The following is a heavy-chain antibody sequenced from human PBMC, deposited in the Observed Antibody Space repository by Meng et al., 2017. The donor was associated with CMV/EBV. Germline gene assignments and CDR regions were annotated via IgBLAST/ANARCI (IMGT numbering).Heavy chain of an antibody. CDR3: ARVGYSNYEPLYYYYGMDV. CDR1: GFTFSSYS. J-gene: IGHJ6*02. V-gene: IGHV3-21*01. D-gene: IGHD4-11*01. Sequence: GESLKISCAASGFTFSSYSMNWVRQAPGKGLEWVSSISSSSSYIDYADSVKGRFTISRDNAKNSLYLQMNSLRAEDTAVYYCARVGYSNYEPLYYYYGMDVWGQGTTVTVSS. CDR2: ISSSSSYI.